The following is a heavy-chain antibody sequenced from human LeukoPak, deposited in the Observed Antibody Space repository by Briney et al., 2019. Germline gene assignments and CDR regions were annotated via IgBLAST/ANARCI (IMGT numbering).Heavy chain of an antibody. Sequence: GSLRPPCAAPGFSLRGDLMNLGRQAPGGGPEWVANIRPDGNVAFHVDFVKGRFSISRDNAKNTLYLQMNNLRVEDTALYYCARDAHWGWDNWGRGTLVTVSS. J-gene: IGHJ4*02. CDR3: ARDAHWGWDN. V-gene: IGHV3-7*01. CDR1: GFSLRGDL. D-gene: IGHD7-27*01. CDR2: IRPDGNVA.